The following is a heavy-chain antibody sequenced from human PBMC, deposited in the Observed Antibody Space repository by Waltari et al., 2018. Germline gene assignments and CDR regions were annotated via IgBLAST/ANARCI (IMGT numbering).Heavy chain of an antibody. CDR1: GSIFSVFW. V-gene: IGHV3-74*03. CDR2: INADGTTK. J-gene: IGHJ5*02. CDR3: ARDPRNLGLDP. D-gene: IGHD3-16*01. Sequence: EGQLVESGGALVQPGGSLRLSCADPGSIFSVFWMYWIRQAPGKGLVWGSRINADGTTKTYADSVQGRVTISRDNVKSILYLEMNALRPEDTAVYYCARDPRNLGLDPWGLGTLVTVAS.